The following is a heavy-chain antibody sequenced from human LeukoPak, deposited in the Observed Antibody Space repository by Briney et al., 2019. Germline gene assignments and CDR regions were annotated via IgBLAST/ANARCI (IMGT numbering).Heavy chain of an antibody. Sequence: GGSLRLSCTASGFTFGDYAMSWVRQAPGKGLEWVGFIRSKAYGGTTEYAASVKGRFTISRDDSKSIAYLQMNSLKTEDTAVYYCTRGYSGYDWIGYWGQGTLVTASS. J-gene: IGHJ4*02. CDR1: GFTFGDYA. CDR2: IRSKAYGGTT. D-gene: IGHD5-12*01. CDR3: TRGYSGYDWIGY. V-gene: IGHV3-49*04.